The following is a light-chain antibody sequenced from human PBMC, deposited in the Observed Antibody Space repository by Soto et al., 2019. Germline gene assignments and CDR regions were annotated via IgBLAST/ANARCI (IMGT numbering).Light chain of an antibody. Sequence: DIQMTQSPSSVSASVGDTVTITCRASQDISSWLAWFQQKPGRAPKLLLYAASSLQSGVPSRFSGSGSGADFTPTISSLQPEDFATYYCQQAHSFPLTFGGGTKVEIK. J-gene: IGKJ4*01. CDR1: QDISSW. CDR2: AAS. V-gene: IGKV1-12*01. CDR3: QQAHSFPLT.